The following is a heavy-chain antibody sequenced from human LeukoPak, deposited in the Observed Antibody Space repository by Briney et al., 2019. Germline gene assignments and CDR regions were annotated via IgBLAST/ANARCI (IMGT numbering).Heavy chain of an antibody. J-gene: IGHJ5*02. CDR3: ARSEGPPKNWFDP. CDR2: IIPISGTT. V-gene: IGHV1-69*06. Sequence: PAASVKVSCKASGGTLRSYTISWVRQAPGQGLEWMGGIIPISGTTNYAQKFQGRVTITADKSTSTAYMELSSLRSEDTAVYYCARSEGPPKNWFDPWGQGTLVTVSS. CDR1: GGTLRSYT.